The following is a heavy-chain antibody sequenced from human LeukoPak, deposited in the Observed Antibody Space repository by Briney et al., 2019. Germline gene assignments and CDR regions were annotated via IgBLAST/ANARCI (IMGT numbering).Heavy chain of an antibody. V-gene: IGHV3-23*01. CDR1: GFTFSSSA. CDR3: AKGSRSIAVDNLCDY. D-gene: IGHD6-6*01. Sequence: GGSLRLSCAASGFTFSSSAMSWVRQAPGRGLEWVSVISSSGGSTYYADSVKGRFTISRDNSKNTLYPQMNSLRAEDTAVYYCAKGSRSIAVDNLCDYWGQGTLVTVSS. CDR2: ISSSGGST. J-gene: IGHJ4*02.